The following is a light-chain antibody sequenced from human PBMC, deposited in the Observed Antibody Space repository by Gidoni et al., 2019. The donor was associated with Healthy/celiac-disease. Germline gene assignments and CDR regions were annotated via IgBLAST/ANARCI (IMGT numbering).Light chain of an antibody. CDR3: SSYTSSSTLV. CDR1: SSDVGGYNY. Sequence: QSALTQPASVSGSPGQSITIACTGTSSDVGGYNYVSWNQQHPGKAPNFRIYDVSNRPSGVPSRFSGSKSGNTASLTISGLQAEDEAEYYCSSYTSSSTLVFGTGTKVTVL. V-gene: IGLV2-14*03. CDR2: DVS. J-gene: IGLJ1*01.